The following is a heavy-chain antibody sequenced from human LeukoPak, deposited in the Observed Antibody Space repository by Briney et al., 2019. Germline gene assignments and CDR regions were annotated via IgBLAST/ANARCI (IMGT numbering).Heavy chain of an antibody. Sequence: GESLKISCKGSGYSFANYWIGWVRQTPGKGLEWMGIIYPGDSDTRYSPSFQGQVTISADKSINTAYLQWSSLKASDTAMYYCARRQGCSSTSCPPDSWGQGTLVTVSS. CDR1: GYSFANYW. J-gene: IGHJ4*02. V-gene: IGHV5-51*01. CDR2: IYPGDSDT. D-gene: IGHD2-2*01. CDR3: ARRQGCSSTSCPPDS.